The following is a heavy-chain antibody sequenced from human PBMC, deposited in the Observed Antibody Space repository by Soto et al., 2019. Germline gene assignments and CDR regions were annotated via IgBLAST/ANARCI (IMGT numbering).Heavy chain of an antibody. J-gene: IGHJ4*02. CDR2: ISYDGSNK. V-gene: IGHV3-30-3*01. CDR1: GFTFSSYA. CDR3: ARAFYDILTGYLGSALCIDY. D-gene: IGHD3-9*01. Sequence: GGSLRLSCAASGFTFSSYAMHWVRQAPGKGLEWVAVISYDGSNKYYADSVKGRFTISRDNSKNTLYLQMNSLRAEDTAVYYCARAFYDILTGYLGSALCIDYWGQGTLVTVSS.